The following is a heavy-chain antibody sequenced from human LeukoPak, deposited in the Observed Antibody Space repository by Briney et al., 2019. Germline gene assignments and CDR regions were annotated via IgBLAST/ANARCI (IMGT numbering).Heavy chain of an antibody. CDR2: INHSGST. Sequence: PSETLSLTCAVYGGSFSGYYWSWIRQPPGKGLEWIGEINHSGSTNYNPSLKSRVTISVDTSKNQFSLKLSSVTAADTAVYHCASLRERSYYARGFDYWGRGTLATVSS. CDR3: ASLRERSYYARGFDY. CDR1: GGSFSGYY. J-gene: IGHJ4*02. V-gene: IGHV4-34*01. D-gene: IGHD1-26*01.